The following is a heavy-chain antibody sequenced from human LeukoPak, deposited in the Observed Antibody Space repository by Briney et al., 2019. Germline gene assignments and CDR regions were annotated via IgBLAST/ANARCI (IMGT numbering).Heavy chain of an antibody. CDR1: GDSISTYY. Sequence: SETLSLTCTVSGDSISTYYWSWIRQPAGKGLEWIGRIHKSGSTDYNPSLKSRVAMSLDTSKNQFSLKLSSVTAADTAVYYCARGRGPLGYWGQGTLVTVSS. V-gene: IGHV4-4*07. CDR3: ARGRGPLGY. CDR2: IHKSGST. J-gene: IGHJ4*02.